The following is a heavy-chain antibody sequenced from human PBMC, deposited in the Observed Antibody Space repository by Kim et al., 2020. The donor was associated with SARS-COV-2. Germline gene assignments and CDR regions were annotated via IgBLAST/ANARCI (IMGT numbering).Heavy chain of an antibody. CDR1: GFTFSSYA. D-gene: IGHD6-13*01. CDR3: VKDRWGAGSTWAYYFDH. Sequence: GGSLRLSCSASGFTFSSYAIHWVRQAPGKGLEFVSAISGSGDTSFYADSVKDRFAISRDNSKSTLYLQMSSLRPEDTAVYYCVKDRWGAGSTWAYYFDHWGQGTLVTVSS. J-gene: IGHJ4*02. CDR2: ISGSGDTS. V-gene: IGHV3-64D*06.